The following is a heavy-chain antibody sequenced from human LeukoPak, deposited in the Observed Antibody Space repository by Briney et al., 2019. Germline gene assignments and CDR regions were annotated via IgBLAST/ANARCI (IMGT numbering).Heavy chain of an antibody. Sequence: GASVKVSCKASGYTFSGSYIHWVRQAPGQGLEWLGRINPNSGDTNYAQNLHGRVTMTRDTSITTAYMELNSLTSDDTAVYFCARGGVDYYGSGTYYLMYYFDYWGQGALVTVSS. J-gene: IGHJ4*02. CDR3: ARGGVDYYGSGTYYLMYYFDY. D-gene: IGHD3-10*01. V-gene: IGHV1-2*06. CDR1: GYTFSGSY. CDR2: INPNSGDT.